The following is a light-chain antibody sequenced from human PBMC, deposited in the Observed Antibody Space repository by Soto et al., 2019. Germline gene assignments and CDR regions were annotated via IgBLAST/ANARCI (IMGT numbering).Light chain of an antibody. V-gene: IGKV3-15*01. J-gene: IGKJ1*01. CDR2: DAS. CDR1: SSIGSN. Sequence: EIAMTQSPATLSVSLGEGVILSCRASSSIGSNLAWYQQKPGQTPRLLIYDASTRVTGVSARFSGSGSGTEFTLTISSLQSDDFAVYYCQHYNDWPPTWTFGHGTKVAIK. CDR3: QHYNDWPPTWT.